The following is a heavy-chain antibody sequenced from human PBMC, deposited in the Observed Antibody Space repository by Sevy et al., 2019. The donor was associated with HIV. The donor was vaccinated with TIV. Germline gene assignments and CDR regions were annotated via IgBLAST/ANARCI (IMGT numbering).Heavy chain of an antibody. CDR1: GGSISSSSYY. J-gene: IGHJ6*03. Sequence: SETLSLTCTVSGGSISSSSYYWGWIRQPPGKGLEWIGSIYYSGSTYYNPSLKSRVTISVDTSKNQFSLKLSSVTAADTAVYYCARAGHDFWSGHEYYYYMDVWGEGTTVIVSS. V-gene: IGHV4-39*01. D-gene: IGHD3-3*01. CDR3: ARAGHDFWSGHEYYYYMDV. CDR2: IYYSGST.